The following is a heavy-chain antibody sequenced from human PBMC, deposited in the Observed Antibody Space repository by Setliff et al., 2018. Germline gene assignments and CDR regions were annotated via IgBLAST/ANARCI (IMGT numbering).Heavy chain of an antibody. CDR1: GGTFSSYT. CDR2: IIPIFGAA. D-gene: IGHD1-26*01. J-gene: IGHJ3*01. CDR3: ARDQSPHYYHPASGDAFDS. Sequence: SVKVSCKASGGTFSSYTITWMRQAPGQGLEWMGGIIPIFGAADYAQKFQGRVTITTDESASTSYMELISLRSDDTAVYYCARDQSPHYYHPASGDAFDSWGQGTLVTVSS. V-gene: IGHV1-69*05.